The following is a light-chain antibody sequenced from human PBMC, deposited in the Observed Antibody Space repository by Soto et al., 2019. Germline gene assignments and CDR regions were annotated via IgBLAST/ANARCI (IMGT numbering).Light chain of an antibody. CDR2: GAS. J-gene: IGKJ2*01. CDR1: QSVSNY. Sequence: DIQMTQSPSSLSASVGDRVTITCRASQSVSNYLNWYQHKIGKAPKSLIFGASGLQSGVPSRFSGSGSGTDFTLIISSLQPEDFATYYWQQSYSTPYTFGQGTKLEIK. CDR3: QQSYSTPYT. V-gene: IGKV1-39*01.